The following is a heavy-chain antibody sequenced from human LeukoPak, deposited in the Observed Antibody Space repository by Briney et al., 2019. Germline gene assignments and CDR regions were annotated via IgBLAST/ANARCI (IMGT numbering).Heavy chain of an antibody. V-gene: IGHV1-69*04. CDR1: GGTFSGYA. D-gene: IGHD2/OR15-2a*01. J-gene: IGHJ6*02. CDR2: IIPILGIA. Sequence: SVKVSCKASGGTFSGYAISWVRQAPGQGLEWMGRIIPILGIANYAQKFQGRVTITADKSTSTAYMELSSLRSEDTAVYYCARDHGIIGGFYYYYGMDVWGQGTTVTVSS. CDR3: ARDHGIIGGFYYYYGMDV.